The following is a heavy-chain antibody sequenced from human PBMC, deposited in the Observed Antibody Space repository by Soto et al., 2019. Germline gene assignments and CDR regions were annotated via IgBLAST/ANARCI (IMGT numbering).Heavy chain of an antibody. J-gene: IGHJ3*02. CDR3: ARSLGANYDFWRGYGPHAFDI. Sequence: QVQLVESGGGVVQPGRSLRLSCAASGFTFSSYDMHWVRQAPGKGLEWVAVIWYDGSNKYYADSVKGRFTISRDNSKNTLYLQMNSLRAEDTAVYYCARSLGANYDFWRGYGPHAFDIWGQGTMVTVSS. D-gene: IGHD3-3*01. V-gene: IGHV3-33*01. CDR2: IWYDGSNK. CDR1: GFTFSSYD.